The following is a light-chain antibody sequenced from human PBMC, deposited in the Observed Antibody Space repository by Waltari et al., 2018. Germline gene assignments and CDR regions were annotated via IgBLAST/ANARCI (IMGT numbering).Light chain of an antibody. V-gene: IGKV4-1*01. CDR3: QQYYSTPKT. CDR1: QSVLYSSNNKNY. J-gene: IGKJ1*01. CDR2: WAS. Sequence: DIVMTQSPDSLAVPLCERASINCKSSQSVLYSSNNKNYLAWYQQKPGQPPKMLIYWASTRESGVPDRFSGSGSGTDFTLTISSLQAEDVAVYYCQQYYSTPKTFGQGTKVEVK.